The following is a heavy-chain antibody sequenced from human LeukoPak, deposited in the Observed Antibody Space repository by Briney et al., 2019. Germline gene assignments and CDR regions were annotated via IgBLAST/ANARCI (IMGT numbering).Heavy chain of an antibody. Sequence: GGSLRLSCAASGFTFSSYWMSWVRQAPGKGLEWVANIKLDGSGKYYVDSVKGRFTISRDNARNSLYLQMNSLRAEDTAVYYCAKPTMGSGSFLIEYWGQGTLVTVSS. CDR3: AKPTMGSGSFLIEY. D-gene: IGHD1-26*01. V-gene: IGHV3-7*01. CDR1: GFTFSSYW. J-gene: IGHJ4*02. CDR2: IKLDGSGK.